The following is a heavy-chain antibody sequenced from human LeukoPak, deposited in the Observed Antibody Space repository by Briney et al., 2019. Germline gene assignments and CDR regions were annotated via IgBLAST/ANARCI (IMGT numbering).Heavy chain of an antibody. CDR1: GGSISTYY. V-gene: IGHV4-59*01. CDR3: ARAYSSSWFGGMDV. D-gene: IGHD6-13*01. J-gene: IGHJ6*02. CDR2: IYYSGST. Sequence: SETLSLTCTVSGGSISTYYWSWIRQPPGKALEWIGYIYYSGSTNYNPSLKSRVTISVDTSKSQFSLKLSSVTAADTAVYYCARAYSSSWFGGMDVWGQGTTVTVSS.